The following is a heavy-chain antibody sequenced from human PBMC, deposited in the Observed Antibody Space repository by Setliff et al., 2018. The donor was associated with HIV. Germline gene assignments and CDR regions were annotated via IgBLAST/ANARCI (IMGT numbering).Heavy chain of an antibody. D-gene: IGHD3-22*01. J-gene: IGHJ3*02. CDR3: ARDPYYYDSSGYGPRAFDI. V-gene: IGHV3-48*03. CDR1: GFTFSSYE. Sequence: GGSLRLSCAASGFTFSSYEMNWVRQAPGKGLEWLSYISRSGDTIYYADSVKGRFTISRDNAKKSLYLQMNSLRAEDTAVYYCARDPYYYDSSGYGPRAFDIWGQGTMVTVSS. CDR2: ISRSGDTI.